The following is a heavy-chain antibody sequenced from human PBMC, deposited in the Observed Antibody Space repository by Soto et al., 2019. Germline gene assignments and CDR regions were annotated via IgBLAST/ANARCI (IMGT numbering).Heavy chain of an antibody. J-gene: IGHJ4*02. CDR1: GFTISNAW. D-gene: IGHD3-22*01. CDR2: IKSKTEGEIT. CDR3: TTRTFYYDSSGYYYAY. Sequence: EVQLVESGGGLLKPGGSLRLSCAVSGFTISNAWMSWLRQAPGKGLEWVGRIKSKTEGEITDYAAPVKGRFTISRDDSKNTLYLQMNSLKTEDTAVYYCTTRTFYYDSSGYYYAYWGQGTLVTVSS. V-gene: IGHV3-15*01.